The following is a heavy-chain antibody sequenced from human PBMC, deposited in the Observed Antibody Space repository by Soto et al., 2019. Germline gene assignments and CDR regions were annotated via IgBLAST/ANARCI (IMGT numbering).Heavy chain of an antibody. CDR1: GFTFSSYW. V-gene: IGHV3-7*01. Sequence: PGGSLRLSCAASGFTFSSYWMSWVRQAPGKGLEWVANIKQDGSEKYYVDSVKGRFTISRDNAKNSLYLQMSSLRAEDTAVYYCARADYSDYYYYYGMDVWGQGTTVTVSS. CDR3: ARADYSDYYYYYGMDV. J-gene: IGHJ6*02. D-gene: IGHD4-17*01. CDR2: IKQDGSEK.